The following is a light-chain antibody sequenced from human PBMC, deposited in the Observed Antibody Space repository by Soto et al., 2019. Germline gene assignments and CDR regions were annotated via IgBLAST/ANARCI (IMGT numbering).Light chain of an antibody. CDR2: DAS. V-gene: IGKV1-5*01. Sequence: DIQMTQSPSTLSASVGDRVTITCRASQSISSWLAWYQQKPGKAPKLLIYDASSLESGVPSRFSGSGSGTEFTLTISSLQPEDFAVYYCQQYGSSLRTFGQGTKVDIK. CDR1: QSISSW. CDR3: QQYGSSLRT. J-gene: IGKJ1*01.